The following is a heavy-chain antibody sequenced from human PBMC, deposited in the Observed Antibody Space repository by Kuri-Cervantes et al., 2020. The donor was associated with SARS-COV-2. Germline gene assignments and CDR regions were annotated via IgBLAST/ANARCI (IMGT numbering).Heavy chain of an antibody. Sequence: SETLSLTGAVSGDSFSSSTWWSWVRQPPGKGLQWIGEIYHSGSTNYNPSLKSRVTISIDKSKNQFSLKLTSVTAADTAVYFCARDWHGMISFGGAIDPNRYYDYGMDVWGQGTTVTVSS. D-gene: IGHD3-16*02. CDR1: GDSFSSSTW. J-gene: IGHJ6*02. CDR2: IYHSGST. CDR3: ARDWHGMISFGGAIDPNRYYDYGMDV. V-gene: IGHV4-4*02.